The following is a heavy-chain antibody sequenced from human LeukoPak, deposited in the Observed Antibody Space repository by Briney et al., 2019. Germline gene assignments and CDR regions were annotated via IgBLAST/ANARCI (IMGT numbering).Heavy chain of an antibody. CDR2: VYYSGST. CDR3: ATNTSGRTFDY. Sequence: PPETLSLTCSVSGGSISGSSYYWGWIRLPPGKGLEWIGSVYYSGSTHYKPSLKSRLTMSVDTSRNQFSLKLTSVTAADTAVYYCATNTSGRTFDYWGQGTLVTVSS. D-gene: IGHD1-14*01. V-gene: IGHV4-39*01. J-gene: IGHJ4*02. CDR1: GGSISGSSYY.